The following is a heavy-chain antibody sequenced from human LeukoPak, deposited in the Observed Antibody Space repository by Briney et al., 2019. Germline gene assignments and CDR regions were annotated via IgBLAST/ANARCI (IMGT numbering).Heavy chain of an antibody. CDR3: ARDGIAAVDFDY. CDR2: INSDGSST. J-gene: IGHJ4*02. CDR1: GFTFSSSW. Sequence: GGSLRLSCAASGFTFSSSWMHWVRQAPEKGLVWVSRINSDGSSTSYADSVKGRFTISRDNAKNTLYLQMNSLRAEDTAVYYCARDGIAAVDFDYWGQGILVTVSS. D-gene: IGHD6-13*01. V-gene: IGHV3-74*01.